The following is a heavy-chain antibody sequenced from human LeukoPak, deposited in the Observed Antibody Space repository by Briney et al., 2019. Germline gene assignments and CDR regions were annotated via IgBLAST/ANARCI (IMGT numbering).Heavy chain of an antibody. CDR3: AKGLGDFGRTGAFNI. J-gene: IGHJ3*02. CDR1: GFTFSNYG. D-gene: IGHD2-21*02. V-gene: IGHV3-30*02. Sequence: GGSLRLSCAASGFTFSNYGMHWVRQAPGKGLEWVAFVRYDETTKFYADSVKGRFTISRDNSKTTLYLQMNSLRAEDTAVYYCAKGLGDFGRTGAFNIWGQGTMVTVSS. CDR2: VRYDETTK.